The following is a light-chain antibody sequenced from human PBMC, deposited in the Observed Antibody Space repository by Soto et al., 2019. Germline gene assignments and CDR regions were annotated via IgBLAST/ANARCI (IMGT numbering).Light chain of an antibody. CDR1: QSITNC. Sequence: DIQMTQSPSTLSASVGDRVTITCRASQSITNCLAWYQQKPAKAPKLLIFDASSLRSGGPSRFSGSGSGTKFTLTISSLQPEDFATYYCQQHNPYSPYTFGQGTKLEIK. V-gene: IGKV1-5*03. CDR2: DAS. J-gene: IGKJ2*01. CDR3: QQHNPYSPYT.